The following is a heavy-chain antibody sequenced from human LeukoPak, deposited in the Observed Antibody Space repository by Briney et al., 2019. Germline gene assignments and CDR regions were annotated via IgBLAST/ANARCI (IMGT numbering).Heavy chain of an antibody. CDR3: ARVRFGADAFDI. CDR2: IYSGGST. J-gene: IGHJ3*02. CDR1: GFTVSSNY. V-gene: IGHV3-53*01. D-gene: IGHD3-10*01. Sequence: PGGSLRLSCAASGFTVSSNYMSWVRQAPGKGLEWVSLIYSGGSTYYADSVKGRFTISRGNSKNTLYLQMNSLRAEDAAVYYCARVRFGADAFDIWGQGTMVTVSS.